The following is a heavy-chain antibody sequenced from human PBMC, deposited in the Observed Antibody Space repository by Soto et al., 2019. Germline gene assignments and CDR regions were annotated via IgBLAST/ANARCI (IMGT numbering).Heavy chain of an antibody. CDR2: SSYSGST. V-gene: IGHV4-31*03. Sequence: QVQLQASGPGLVKPSQTLSLTCTVSGGSISSGGYYWSWIRQHPGRGLEGIGYSSYSGSTYYNPCLNSRVTISVDGSKNPCSLKLRSLTASDTAAYYWARVPLCWGRGTLVAVSS. CDR1: GGSISSGGYY. CDR3: ARVPLC. J-gene: IGHJ4*02.